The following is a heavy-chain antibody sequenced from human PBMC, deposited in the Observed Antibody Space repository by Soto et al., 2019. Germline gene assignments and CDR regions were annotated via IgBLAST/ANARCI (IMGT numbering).Heavy chain of an antibody. CDR2: RYYSEST. CDR1: GGSITTGGYY. V-gene: IGHV4-31*03. Sequence: SETLSLTCTVSGGSITTGGYYWSWIRQLPGKGLEWIGHRYYSESTYYNPSLKSRVSISLDTSKNQFSLKLSFVTAADTAMYYCARTKCSGGSCYSWSLDYWGQGTPVTSPQ. CDR3: ARTKCSGGSCYSWSLDY. D-gene: IGHD2-15*01. J-gene: IGHJ4*02.